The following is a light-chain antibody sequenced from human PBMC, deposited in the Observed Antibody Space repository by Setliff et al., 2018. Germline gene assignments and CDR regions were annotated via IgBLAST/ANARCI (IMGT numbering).Light chain of an antibody. Sequence: QSALAQPASVSGSPGQSVTISCSGTSSDVGSYDLVSWYQQHPGKAPKLIIYNVSGRPSGVSHRFSGSKSDNTASLTISGLQAEDEADYYCNAYTSRSTYVFGSGTKVTVL. CDR3: NAYTSRSTYV. CDR1: SSDVGSYDL. CDR2: NVS. J-gene: IGLJ1*01. V-gene: IGLV2-14*03.